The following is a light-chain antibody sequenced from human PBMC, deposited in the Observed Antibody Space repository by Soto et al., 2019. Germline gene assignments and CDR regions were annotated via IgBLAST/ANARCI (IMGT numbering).Light chain of an antibody. CDR1: QTISSW. CDR3: QHYNSYPEA. V-gene: IGKV1-5*03. J-gene: IGKJ1*01. CDR2: KAS. Sequence: DIQMTQSPSTLSGSVGDRVTITCRASQTISSWLAWYQQKPGKAPKLLIYKASTLKSGVPSRFSGSGSGTEGTIAISSLKTDDVATYDCQHYNSYPEAFGQGTKVDIK.